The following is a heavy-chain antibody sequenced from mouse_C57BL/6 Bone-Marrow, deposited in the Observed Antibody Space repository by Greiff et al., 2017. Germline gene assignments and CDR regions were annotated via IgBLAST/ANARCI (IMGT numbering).Heavy chain of an antibody. CDR1: GYTFTSYW. V-gene: IGHV1-64*01. CDR3: AAGYYYGYDGGFAY. CDR2: IHPNSGST. J-gene: IGHJ3*01. D-gene: IGHD2-2*01. Sequence: QVQLQQPGAELVKPGASVKLSCKASGYTFTSYWMHWVKQRPGQGLEWIGMIHPNSGSTNYNEKFKSKATLTVDKSSSTAYMQLSSLTSEDSAVYYCAAGYYYGYDGGFAYWGQWTLVTVSA.